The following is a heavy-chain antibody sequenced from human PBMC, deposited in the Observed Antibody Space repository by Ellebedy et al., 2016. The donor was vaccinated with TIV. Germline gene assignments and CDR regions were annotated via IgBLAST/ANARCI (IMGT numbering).Heavy chain of an antibody. Sequence: AASVKVSCKASGYTFTSYGISWVRQAPGQGLEWMGWISAYNGNTNYAQKLQGRVTMTTDTSTSTAYMELRSLRSDDTAVYYCASARDGYNFDAFDIWGQGTMVTVSS. CDR2: ISAYNGNT. J-gene: IGHJ3*02. CDR1: GYTFTSYG. V-gene: IGHV1-18*01. D-gene: IGHD5-24*01. CDR3: ASARDGYNFDAFDI.